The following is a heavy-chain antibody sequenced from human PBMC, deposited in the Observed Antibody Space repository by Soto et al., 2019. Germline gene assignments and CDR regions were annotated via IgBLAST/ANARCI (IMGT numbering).Heavy chain of an antibody. CDR2: ISSSSSTI. CDR3: ARDQGETSCRY. Sequence: PGGSLRLSWAASGFTFSSYSMNWVRQAPGKGLEWVSYISSSSSTIYYADSVKGRFTISRDNAKNSLYLQMNSLRAEDTAVYYCARDQGETSCRYWGQGTLVTVSS. D-gene: IGHD4-17*01. J-gene: IGHJ4*02. V-gene: IGHV3-48*01. CDR1: GFTFSSYS.